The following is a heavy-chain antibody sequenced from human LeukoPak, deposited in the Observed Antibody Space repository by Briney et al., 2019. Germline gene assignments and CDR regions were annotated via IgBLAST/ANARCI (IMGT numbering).Heavy chain of an antibody. CDR2: IYYSGST. Sequence: SETLSLTCTVSGGSISSYYWSWIRQPPGKGLEWIGYIYYSGSTNYNPSLKSRVTISVDTSKNQFSLKLSSVTAADTAVYYCARSLWGYSGHYYYYYMDVWGKGTTVTVSS. J-gene: IGHJ6*03. V-gene: IGHV4-59*01. CDR1: GGSISSYY. D-gene: IGHD5-12*01. CDR3: ARSLWGYSGHYYYYYMDV.